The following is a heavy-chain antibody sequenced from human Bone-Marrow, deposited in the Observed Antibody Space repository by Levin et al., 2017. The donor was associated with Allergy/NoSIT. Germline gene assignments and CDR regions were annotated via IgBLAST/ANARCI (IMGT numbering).Heavy chain of an antibody. D-gene: IGHD2-15*01. J-gene: IGHJ4*02. CDR2: IDQSGNT. CDR1: NYSISSGFH. CDR3: ARTLGYCSGDGCYYYFDY. V-gene: IGHV4-38-2*01. Sequence: SSETLSLTCAVSNYSISSGFHWGWIRQPPGKGLEWIGSIDQSGNTYYNPSLKSRVTISVETSKNQFSLRLTSVSAADTAVYYCARTLGYCSGDGCYYYFDYWGQGTLVTVSS.